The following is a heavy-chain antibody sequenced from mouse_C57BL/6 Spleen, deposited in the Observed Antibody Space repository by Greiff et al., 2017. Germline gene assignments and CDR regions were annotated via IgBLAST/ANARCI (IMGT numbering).Heavy chain of an antibody. Sequence: QVHVKQSGAELVRPGTSVKVSCKASGYAFTNYLIEWVKQRPGQGLEWIGVINPGSGGTNYNEKFKGKATLTADESSSTAYMQLSSLTSEDSAVYFCARGELITTVVAPFAYWGQGTLVTVSA. CDR3: ARGELITTVVAPFAY. CDR2: INPGSGGT. V-gene: IGHV1-54*01. CDR1: GYAFTNYL. J-gene: IGHJ3*01. D-gene: IGHD1-1*01.